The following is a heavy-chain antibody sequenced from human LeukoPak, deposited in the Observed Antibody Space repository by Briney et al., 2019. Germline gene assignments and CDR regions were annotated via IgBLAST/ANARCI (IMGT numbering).Heavy chain of an antibody. CDR3: ASLLRYCSSTSCQGAFDY. CDR1: GYSFTSYW. J-gene: IGHJ4*02. CDR2: IYPCDSDT. V-gene: IGHV5-51*01. D-gene: IGHD2-2*01. Sequence: GESLKVSFKGSGYSFTSYWIGWVRQRPGKGLEWIGIIYPCDSDTRSSPSIQGQVTNSADTSISTAYLKWGCLKASETAMYYCASLLRYCSSTSCQGAFDYWGQGTLVTVSS.